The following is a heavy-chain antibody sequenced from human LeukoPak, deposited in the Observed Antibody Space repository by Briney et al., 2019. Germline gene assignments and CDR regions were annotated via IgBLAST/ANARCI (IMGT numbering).Heavy chain of an antibody. J-gene: IGHJ4*02. CDR2: IDPSDSYT. Sequence: GESLKISCKGSGYSFTSYWISWVRQMPGKGLEWMGRIDPSDSYTNYSPSFQGHVTISADKSISTAYLQWSSLKASDTAMYYCAGRPRYSGYTFDYWGQGTLVTVSS. V-gene: IGHV5-10-1*01. CDR3: AGRPRYSGYTFDY. CDR1: GYSFTSYW. D-gene: IGHD5-12*01.